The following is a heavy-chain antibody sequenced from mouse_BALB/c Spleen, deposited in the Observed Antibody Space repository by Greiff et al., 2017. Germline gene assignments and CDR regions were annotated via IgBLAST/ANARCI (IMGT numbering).Heavy chain of an antibody. D-gene: IGHD1-1*01. V-gene: IGHV5-4*02. CDR1: GFTFSDYY. CDR2: ISDGGSYT. CDR3: ARVGGSSYVGYFDY. J-gene: IGHJ2*01. Sequence: DVMLVESGGGLVKPGGSLKLSCAASGFTFSDYYMYWVRQTPEKRLEWVATISDGGSYTYYPDSVKGRFTISRDNAKNNLYLQMSSLKSEDTAMYYCARVGGSSYVGYFDYWGQGTTLTVSS.